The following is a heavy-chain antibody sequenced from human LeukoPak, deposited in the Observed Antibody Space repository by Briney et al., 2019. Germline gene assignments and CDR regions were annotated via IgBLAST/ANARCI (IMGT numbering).Heavy chain of an antibody. CDR2: IYYSGST. V-gene: IGHV4-59*01. CDR3: ARGIAVAGQHFDY. Sequence: SETLSLTCTVSGGPISSYYWSWIRQPPGKGLEWIGYIYYSGSTNYNPSLKSRVTISVDTSKNQFSLKLSSVTAADTAVYYCARGIAVAGQHFDYWGQGTLVTVSS. J-gene: IGHJ4*02. D-gene: IGHD6-19*01. CDR1: GGPISSYY.